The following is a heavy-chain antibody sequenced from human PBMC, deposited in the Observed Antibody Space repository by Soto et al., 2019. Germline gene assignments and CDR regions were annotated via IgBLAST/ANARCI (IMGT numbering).Heavy chain of an antibody. Sequence: GESLKISCKGSGYSFTSYWIGWVRQMPGKGLEWMGIIYPGDSDTRYSPSFQGQVTISADKSISTAYLQWSSLKASDTAMYYCARHVGYSGYDSLPYYYGMDVWGQGTTVTVPS. CDR2: IYPGDSDT. J-gene: IGHJ6*02. V-gene: IGHV5-51*01. D-gene: IGHD5-12*01. CDR3: ARHVGYSGYDSLPYYYGMDV. CDR1: GYSFTSYW.